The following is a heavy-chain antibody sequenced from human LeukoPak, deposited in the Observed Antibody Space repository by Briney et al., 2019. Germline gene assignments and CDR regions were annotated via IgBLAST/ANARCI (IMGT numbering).Heavy chain of an antibody. CDR3: AELGITMIGGV. Sequence: PGGSLRLSCAASGFTFSNYWMSWVRQAPGKGLEWVANIKQDGNDKYYVDSVKGRFTISRDNAKNSLYLQMNSLRAEDTAVYYCAELGITMIGGVWGKGTTVTISS. V-gene: IGHV3-7*01. J-gene: IGHJ6*04. CDR2: IKQDGNDK. CDR1: GFTFSNYW. D-gene: IGHD3-10*02.